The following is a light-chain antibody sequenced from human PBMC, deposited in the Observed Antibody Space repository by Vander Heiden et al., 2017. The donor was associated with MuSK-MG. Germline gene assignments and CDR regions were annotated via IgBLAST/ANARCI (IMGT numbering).Light chain of an antibody. V-gene: IGLV1-51*01. J-gene: IGLJ2*01. CDR2: DNN. CDR1: SSNIGNNY. Sequence: YCSGSSSNIGNNYVSWYQQLPGTAPKLLIYDNNRRPSGIPDRFSGSKSGASATLGITGLQTGDEADYYCGTWDSSLSVVVFGGGTKLTVI. CDR3: GTWDSSLSVVV.